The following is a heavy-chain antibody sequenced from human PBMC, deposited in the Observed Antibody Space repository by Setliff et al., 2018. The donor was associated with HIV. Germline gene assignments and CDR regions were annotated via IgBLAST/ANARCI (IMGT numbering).Heavy chain of an antibody. CDR3: ARGSPYCSGGSCYSSPFDY. Sequence: ASVKVSCKASGYRFNTYGISWVRQAPGQGLEWVGWISAYHGNTNYAQKLQGRVTMTTDTSTSTAYMELRSLRSDDTAVYFCARGSPYCSGGSCYSSPFDYWGQGTLVTVPS. CDR2: ISAYHGNT. V-gene: IGHV1-18*01. CDR1: GYRFNTYG. D-gene: IGHD2-15*01. J-gene: IGHJ4*02.